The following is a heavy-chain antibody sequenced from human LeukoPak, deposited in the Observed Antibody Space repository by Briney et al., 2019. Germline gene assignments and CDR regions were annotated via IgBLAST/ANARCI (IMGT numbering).Heavy chain of an antibody. J-gene: IGHJ6*02. CDR1: EFTFSSFA. V-gene: IGHV3-30-3*01. CDR2: ISYDGNSK. D-gene: IGHD3-3*01. CDR3: AREVPIFGVLTPDV. Sequence: PGGSLRLSCAASEFTFSSFALHWVRQAPGKGLKWVAVISYDGNSKYYTDSVKGRFTISRDNSKNTLYLQMNSLRSEDTAVHYCAREVPIFGVLTPDVWGQGATVTVSS.